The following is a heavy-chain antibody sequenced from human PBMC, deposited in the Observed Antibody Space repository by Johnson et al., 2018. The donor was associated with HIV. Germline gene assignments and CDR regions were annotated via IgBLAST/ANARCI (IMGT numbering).Heavy chain of an antibody. V-gene: IGHV3-30*04. J-gene: IGHJ3*02. Sequence: QVQLVESGGGVVQPGRSLRLTCAASGFTFSRYSMHWVRQAPGKGLQWVAHISYDGRKKYYTESLRGRFTISRDNSNNTLYLQMNTLITDDTAVYYCAREGRGDPDGFDIWGQGTMVTVSS. D-gene: IGHD3-16*01. CDR3: AREGRGDPDGFDI. CDR2: ISYDGRKK. CDR1: GFTFSRYS.